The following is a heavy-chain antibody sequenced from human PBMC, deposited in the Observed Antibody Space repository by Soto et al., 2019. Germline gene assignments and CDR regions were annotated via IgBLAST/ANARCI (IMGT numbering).Heavy chain of an antibody. CDR1: GDTDTNYV. J-gene: IGHJ6*02. CDR3: EAEMTFGKLSVV. V-gene: IGHV1-69*13. Sequence: WASVKVSCKASGDTDTNYVISWVRQAPGQGLEWMGGIFPKFGTTYSAQKLQDRLTITADESTSTVYMQLSSLRLDDTAVYYCEAEMTFGKLSVVWGQGTTVTV. CDR2: IFPKFGTT. D-gene: IGHD3-16*02.